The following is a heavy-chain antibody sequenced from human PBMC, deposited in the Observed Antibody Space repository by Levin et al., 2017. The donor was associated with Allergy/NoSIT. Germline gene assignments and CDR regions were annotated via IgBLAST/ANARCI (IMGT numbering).Heavy chain of an antibody. CDR2: IDPSDSYI. D-gene: IGHD3-10*01. CDR3: ARAHYGSGQIDDY. Sequence: PGGSLRLSCQGSGYSYTTYWITWVRQMPGKGLEWMGRIDPSDSYINYNPSFQGHVTISADKSISTAYLQWSSLKASDTAMYYCARAHYGSGQIDDYWGQGTLVTVSS. CDR1: GYSYTTYW. V-gene: IGHV5-10-1*01. J-gene: IGHJ4*02.